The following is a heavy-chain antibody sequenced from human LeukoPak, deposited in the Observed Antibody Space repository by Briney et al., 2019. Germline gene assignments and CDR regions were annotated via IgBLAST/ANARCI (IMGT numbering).Heavy chain of an antibody. CDR2: MNPNSGNT. D-gene: IGHD3-3*01. Sequence: ASVKVSCKASGYTFTSYDINWVRQATGQGLEWMGWMNPNSGNTGYAQKFQGRVTITRNTSISTACMELSSLRSEDTAVYYCARNVLRFLEWLSPRFDYWGQGTLVTVSS. J-gene: IGHJ4*02. CDR1: GYTFTSYD. CDR3: ARNVLRFLEWLSPRFDY. V-gene: IGHV1-8*03.